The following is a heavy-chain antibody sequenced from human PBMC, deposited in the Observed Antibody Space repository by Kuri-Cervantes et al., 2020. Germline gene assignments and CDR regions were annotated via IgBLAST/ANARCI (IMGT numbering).Heavy chain of an antibody. J-gene: IGHJ5*02. Sequence: SQTLSLTCAVYGGSFSGYYWSWIRQHPGKGLEWIGYIYYSGSTYYNPSLKSRVTISVDTSKNQFSLKLTSLTAADTAMYYCMRTEIIFGELRETWGQGTLVTVSS. V-gene: IGHV4-31*02. CDR2: IYYSGST. CDR3: MRTEIIFGELRET. CDR1: GGSFSGYY. D-gene: IGHD3-10*01.